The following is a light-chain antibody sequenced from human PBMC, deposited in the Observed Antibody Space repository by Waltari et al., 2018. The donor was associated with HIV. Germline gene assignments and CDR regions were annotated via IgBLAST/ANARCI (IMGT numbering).Light chain of an antibody. J-gene: IGLJ2*01. CDR3: GTWDSSLSAVV. CDR1: SSNIGHNY. CDR2: DNN. V-gene: IGLV1-51*01. Sequence: QSVLTQPPAASAAPGQKVTISCSGSSSNIGHNYVSWYQQLPVTAPKLLIYDNNKRPSGIPDRFSGSKSGTSATLGITGLQTGDEADYYCGTWDSSLSAVVFGGGTKLTVL.